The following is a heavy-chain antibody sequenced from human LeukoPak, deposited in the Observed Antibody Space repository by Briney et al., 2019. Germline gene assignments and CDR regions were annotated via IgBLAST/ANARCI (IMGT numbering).Heavy chain of an antibody. D-gene: IGHD3-10*01. Sequence: GGSLRLPCAASGLTFRNCAMSWVRQAPGKGLEWVSGISGTGYNTYYADSVKGRFTISRDNSKNTLYLQMNSLGAEDTAVYYCAKHVSGSLFYFDYWGQRTLVTVSS. CDR1: GLTFRNCA. V-gene: IGHV3-23*01. CDR3: AKHVSGSLFYFDY. CDR2: ISGTGYNT. J-gene: IGHJ4*02.